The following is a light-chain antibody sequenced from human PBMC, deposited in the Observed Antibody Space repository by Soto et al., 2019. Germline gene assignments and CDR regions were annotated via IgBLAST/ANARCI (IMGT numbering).Light chain of an antibody. CDR1: SSNIGSNT. CDR3: AAWDDSLKSV. J-gene: IGLJ2*01. CDR2: SNN. Sequence: QSVLTQPPSVSGTPGQRVTISCSGSSSNIGSNTVNWYQQLPGTAPKLLIYSNNQRPSGVPDRFSGSKSGTSASLAISGLQSEDEADYYCAAWDDSLKSVFGGGTKLTVL. V-gene: IGLV1-44*01.